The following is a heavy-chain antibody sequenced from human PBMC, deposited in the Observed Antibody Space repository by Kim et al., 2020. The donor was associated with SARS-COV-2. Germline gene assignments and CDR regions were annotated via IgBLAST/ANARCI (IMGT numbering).Heavy chain of an antibody. CDR2: INHSGST. CDR1: GGSFSGYY. V-gene: IGHV4-34*01. D-gene: IGHD4-4*01. CDR3: ARGGCPYSNNGWFDP. J-gene: IGHJ5*02. Sequence: SETLSLTCAVYGGSFSGYYWSWIRQPPGKGLEWIGEINHSGSTNYNPSLKSRVTISVDTSKNQFSLKLSSVTAADTAVYYCARGGCPYSNNGWFDPWGQG.